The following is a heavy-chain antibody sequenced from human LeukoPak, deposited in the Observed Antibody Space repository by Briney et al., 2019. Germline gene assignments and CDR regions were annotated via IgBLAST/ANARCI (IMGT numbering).Heavy chain of an antibody. CDR1: GGSFSGYY. CDR2: INHSGST. V-gene: IGHV4-34*01. D-gene: IGHD2-2*02. J-gene: IGHJ4*02. CDR3: ARSRRYCSSTSCYTQKAYYFDY. Sequence: PSETLSLTCAVYGGSFSGYYWSWIRQPPGKGLEWIGEINHSGSTNYNPSLKSRVTISVDTSKNQFSLKLSSVTAADTAVYYCARSRRYCSSTSCYTQKAYYFDYWGQGTLVTVSS.